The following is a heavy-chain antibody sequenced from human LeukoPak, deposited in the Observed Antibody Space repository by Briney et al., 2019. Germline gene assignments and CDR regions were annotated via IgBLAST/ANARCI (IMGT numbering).Heavy chain of an antibody. CDR2: IYYSGST. D-gene: IGHD2-2*01. Sequence: SETLSLTCTVSGGSFSSGSYYWSWLRPPPGKGLEWIGYIYYSGSTNYNPSLKRRVTISVDTSKNQFSLKLSSVTAADTVVYYGTGVHHCSSTSCWGYYYYGMDVWGKGTTVTVSS. CDR3: TGVHHCSSTSCWGYYYYGMDV. CDR1: GGSFSSGSYY. J-gene: IGHJ6*04. V-gene: IGHV4-61*01.